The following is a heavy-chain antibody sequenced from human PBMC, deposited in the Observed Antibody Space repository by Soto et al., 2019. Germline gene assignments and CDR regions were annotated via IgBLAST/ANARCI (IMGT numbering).Heavy chain of an antibody. V-gene: IGHV3-21*01. CDR1: GFTFSSYS. CDR2: ISSSSSYI. Sequence: GGSLRLSCAASGFTFSSYSMNWVRQAPGKGLEWVSSISSSSSYIYYADSVKGRFTISRDNAKNSLYLQMNSLRAEDTAVYYCARAGGYSYGSYYYYGMDVWGQGTTVTVSS. J-gene: IGHJ6*02. CDR3: ARAGGYSYGSYYYYGMDV. D-gene: IGHD5-18*01.